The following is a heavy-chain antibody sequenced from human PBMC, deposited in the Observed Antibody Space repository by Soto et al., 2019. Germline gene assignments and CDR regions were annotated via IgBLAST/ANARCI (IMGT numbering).Heavy chain of an antibody. CDR3: ARGVTVFGLVSRFWFDP. D-gene: IGHD3-3*01. J-gene: IGHJ5*02. Sequence: SETLSLTCTVSGVSVSSGGYSWSWVRQSPGKGLEWIGHIYNSGITYYNPSLKSRVVISIDTSRNQFSLRLNSLTAADRAVYFCARGVTVFGLVSRFWFDPWGQGTVVTVSS. CDR1: GVSVSSGGYS. V-gene: IGHV4-30-4*01. CDR2: IYNSGIT.